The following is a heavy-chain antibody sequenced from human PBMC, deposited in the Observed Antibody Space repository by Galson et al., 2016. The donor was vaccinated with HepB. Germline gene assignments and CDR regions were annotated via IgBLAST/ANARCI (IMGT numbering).Heavy chain of an antibody. V-gene: IGHV3-23*01. CDR1: GFTFSNYW. D-gene: IGHD1-26*01. J-gene: IGHJ4*02. CDR2: ISGSGGYT. Sequence: SLRLSCAASGFTFSNYWMSWVRRPPGKGLEWVSSISGSGGYTKYADSVKGRFTMSRDNSKNTLDLQMNSLRAEDTAVYYCAKWSWEVRGFDFWGQGTLVTVSS. CDR3: AKWSWEVRGFDF.